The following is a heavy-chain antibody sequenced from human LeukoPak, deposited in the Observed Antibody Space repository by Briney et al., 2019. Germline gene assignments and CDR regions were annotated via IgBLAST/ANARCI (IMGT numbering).Heavy chain of an antibody. D-gene: IGHD5-18*01. Sequence: SETLSLTCTVSGGSISTHYWSWIRLPPGKGLEWIGYIYYTGATYYIPSLKSRVTISLDTSKNHFYLKLSSVTAADAAVYYCARAGYSYGTGYYFDYWGQGALVTVSS. CDR2: IYYTGAT. V-gene: IGHV4-59*11. J-gene: IGHJ4*02. CDR3: ARAGYSYGTGYYFDY. CDR1: GGSISTHY.